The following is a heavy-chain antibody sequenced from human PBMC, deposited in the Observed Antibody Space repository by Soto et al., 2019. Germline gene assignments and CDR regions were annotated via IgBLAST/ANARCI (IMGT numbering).Heavy chain of an antibody. V-gene: IGHV3-33*01. CDR1: GFTFSSYG. CDR2: IWYDGSNK. J-gene: IGHJ4*02. CDR3: ARGGGDIVVPAAAKALDY. Sequence: GGSLRLSCAASGFTFSSYGMHWVRQAPGKGLEWVALIWYDGSNKYYADSVKGRFTISRDNSKNTLYLQMNSLRAEDTAVCYWARGGGDIVVPAAAKALDYWGQGTLVTVSS. D-gene: IGHD2-2*01.